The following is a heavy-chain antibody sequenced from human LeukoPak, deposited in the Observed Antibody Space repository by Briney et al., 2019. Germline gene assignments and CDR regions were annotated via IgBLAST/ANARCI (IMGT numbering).Heavy chain of an antibody. J-gene: IGHJ4*02. CDR3: ARILRDEYCSSTSCYDFDY. Sequence: PGGSLRLSCAASGFTFSSYWMHWVRQAPGKGLVWVSRINSDGSSTSYADSVKGRFTISRDNAKNTLYLQMNSLRAEDTAVYYCARILRDEYCSSTSCYDFDYWGQGTLVTVSS. V-gene: IGHV3-74*01. D-gene: IGHD2-2*01. CDR1: GFTFSSYW. CDR2: INSDGSST.